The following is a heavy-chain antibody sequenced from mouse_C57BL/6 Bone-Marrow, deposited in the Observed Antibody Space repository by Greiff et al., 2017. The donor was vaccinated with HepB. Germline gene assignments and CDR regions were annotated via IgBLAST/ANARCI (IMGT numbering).Heavy chain of an antibody. CDR2: ISGGGGNT. Sequence: DVQLVESGGGLVKPGGSLKLSCAASGFTFSSYTMSWVRQTPEKRLEWVATISGGGGNTYYPDSVKGRFTISRDNAKNTLYLQMSSLRSEDTALYYCARQGYGNYGFAYWGQGTLVTVSA. CDR3: ARQGYGNYGFAY. J-gene: IGHJ3*01. CDR1: GFTFSSYT. V-gene: IGHV5-9*01. D-gene: IGHD2-10*02.